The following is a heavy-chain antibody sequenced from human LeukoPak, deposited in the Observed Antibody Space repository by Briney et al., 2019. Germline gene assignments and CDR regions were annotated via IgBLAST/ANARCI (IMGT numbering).Heavy chain of an antibody. V-gene: IGHV4-59*01. CDR3: ARSPQDVEWELRFDY. D-gene: IGHD1-26*01. Sequence: SETLSLTCTVSGGSISSYYWSWIRQPPGKGLEWIGYIYYSGSTNYNPSPKSRVTISVDTSKNQFSLKLSSVTAADTAVYYCARSPQDVEWELRFDYWGQGTLVTVSS. CDR1: GGSISSYY. CDR2: IYYSGST. J-gene: IGHJ4*02.